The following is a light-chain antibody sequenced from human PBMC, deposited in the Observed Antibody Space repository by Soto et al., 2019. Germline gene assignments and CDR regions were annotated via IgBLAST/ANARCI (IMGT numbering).Light chain of an antibody. J-gene: IGKJ4*01. V-gene: IGKV3-20*01. CDR1: QIVSSTY. CDR3: QQYGVTPPNT. Sequence: EIELTQSPGTLSLSPGERATLSCRASQIVSSTYLAWFQQKAGQAPRLLIYGASTRATGIPDRFSGSGSGTVFTLTISGLEPEDFALYYCQQYGVTPPNTFGGGTKVDTK. CDR2: GAS.